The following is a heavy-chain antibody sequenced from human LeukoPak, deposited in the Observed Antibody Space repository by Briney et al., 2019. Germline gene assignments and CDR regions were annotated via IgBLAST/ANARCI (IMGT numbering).Heavy chain of an antibody. V-gene: IGHV3-30*03. D-gene: IGHD2-8*02. CDR2: ISYDGSNK. Sequence: PGGSLRLSCAASGFTFSSYGMHWVRQAPGKGLEWVAVISYDGSNKYYADSVEGRFTISRDNSKSTLSLQMTSLRAEDTAIYYCATYRQVLLPFESWGQGTLVTVSS. CDR3: ATYRQVLLPFES. CDR1: GFTFSSYG. J-gene: IGHJ4*02.